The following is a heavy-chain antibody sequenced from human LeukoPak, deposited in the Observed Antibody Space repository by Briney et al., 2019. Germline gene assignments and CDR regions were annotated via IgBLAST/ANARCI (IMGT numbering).Heavy chain of an antibody. Sequence: GGSLRLSCAASGFTVSSNYMSWVRQAPGKGLEWVSLIYSGGSTYYADSMKGRITISTDNSKNTVYLQMNSLRAEDTAVYYCARGHNGSGIHQGAFDIWGQGTIVTVSS. CDR1: GFTVSSNY. D-gene: IGHD3-10*01. V-gene: IGHV3-53*01. CDR2: IYSGGST. CDR3: ARGHNGSGIHQGAFDI. J-gene: IGHJ3*02.